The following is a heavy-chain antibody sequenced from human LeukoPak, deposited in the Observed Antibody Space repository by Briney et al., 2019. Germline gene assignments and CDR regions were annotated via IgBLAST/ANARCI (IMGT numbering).Heavy chain of an antibody. J-gene: IGHJ4*02. CDR3: ARDLGGVAEYYFDH. D-gene: IGHD6-19*01. Sequence: GGSLRLSCTASGFTFSAYAMHWVRQAPGKGLEHVSAIGADGGGTYYGNSVKGRFTISRDNSKNTLYLQMGSLGTEDMAVYYCARDLGGVAEYYFDHWGQGTLVTVSS. CDR1: GFTFSAYA. CDR2: IGADGGGT. V-gene: IGHV3-64*01.